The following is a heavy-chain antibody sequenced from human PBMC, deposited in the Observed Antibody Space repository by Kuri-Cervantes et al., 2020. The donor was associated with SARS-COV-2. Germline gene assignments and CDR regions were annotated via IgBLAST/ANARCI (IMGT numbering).Heavy chain of an antibody. J-gene: IGHJ4*02. CDR2: ISYDGSNK. Sequence: GESLKISCAASGFTFNSSPMHWVHQTPGKGLEWVALISYDGSNKYYADSVQGRFTISRDNSKNTLYLQMSSLRAEDTAVFYCARGVGYTQPFDSWGQGTLVTVSS. V-gene: IGHV3-30-3*01. CDR3: ARGVGYTQPFDS. D-gene: IGHD2-8*02. CDR1: GFTFNSSP.